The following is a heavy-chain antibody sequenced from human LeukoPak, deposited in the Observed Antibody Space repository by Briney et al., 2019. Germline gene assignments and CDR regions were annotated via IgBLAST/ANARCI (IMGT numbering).Heavy chain of an antibody. CDR2: ISYDGSNK. J-gene: IGHJ4*02. V-gene: IGHV3-30-3*01. CDR1: GFTLSSYA. CDR3: ARTFSSGWYSPTDY. Sequence: GRSLRLSCAASGFTLSSYAMLWVRQAPGKGLEWVAVISYDGSNKYYADSVKGRFTISRDNSKNTLYLQMNSLRAEDTAVYYCARTFSSGWYSPTDYWGQGTLVTVSS. D-gene: IGHD6-19*01.